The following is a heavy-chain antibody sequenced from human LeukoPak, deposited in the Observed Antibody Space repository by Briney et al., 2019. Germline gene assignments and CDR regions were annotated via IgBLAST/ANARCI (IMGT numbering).Heavy chain of an antibody. Sequence: PGGSLRLSCAASGFAVSNTYLSWVRQAPGKGRGWVSVIYASGDTFYADSVKGRFTISRDNSRNMFYLQIHSLRAEDTAAYYCTRDPTDSRDFGVPWGQGTLVTVSS. V-gene: IGHV3-53*01. CDR1: GFAVSNTY. CDR3: TRDPTDSRDFGVP. D-gene: IGHD3-22*01. CDR2: IYASGDT. J-gene: IGHJ5*02.